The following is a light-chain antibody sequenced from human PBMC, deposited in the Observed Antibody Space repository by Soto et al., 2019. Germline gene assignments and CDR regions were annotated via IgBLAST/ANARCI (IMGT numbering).Light chain of an antibody. CDR1: TLGDKY. J-gene: IGLJ2*01. V-gene: IGLV3-1*01. CDR2: QDT. CDR3: QAWDSSTVV. Sequence: SYELTQPPSVSVSPGQTASITCSGDTLGDKYASWYQQRPGQSPVLVIYQDTKRPSGIPERFSGSNSGNTATLTISGTQAMDEADYYCQAWDSSTVVFGGGTKVTVL.